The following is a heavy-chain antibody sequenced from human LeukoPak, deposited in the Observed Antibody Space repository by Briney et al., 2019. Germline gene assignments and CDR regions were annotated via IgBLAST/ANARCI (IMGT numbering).Heavy chain of an antibody. CDR3: ANRGGNPKGSFDY. CDR2: ISCSGGST. D-gene: IGHD4-23*01. Sequence: GGSLRLSCAASGFTFSNYAMSWVRQAPGKGLEWVSAISCSGGSTDYADSVKGRFTISRDNSKNTLFLQMNSLRAEDTAVYYCANRGGNPKGSFDYWGQGTLVTVSS. CDR1: GFTFSNYA. V-gene: IGHV3-23*01. J-gene: IGHJ4*02.